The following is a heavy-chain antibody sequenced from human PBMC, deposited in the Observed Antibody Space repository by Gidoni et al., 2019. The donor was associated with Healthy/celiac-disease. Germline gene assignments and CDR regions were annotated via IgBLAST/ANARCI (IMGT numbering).Heavy chain of an antibody. D-gene: IGHD5-18*01. Sequence: EVQLVASGGGLVQPGGSLRLSCAASGFTFSSYWMSWVRQAPGKWLEWVANIKQDGSEKYYVDSVKGRFTISRDNAKNSLYLQMNSLIAEDTAVYYCARYKVDTAMVTIWYFDLWGRGTLVTVSS. CDR3: ARYKVDTAMVTIWYFDL. CDR2: IKQDGSEK. V-gene: IGHV3-7*01. CDR1: GFTFSSYW. J-gene: IGHJ2*01.